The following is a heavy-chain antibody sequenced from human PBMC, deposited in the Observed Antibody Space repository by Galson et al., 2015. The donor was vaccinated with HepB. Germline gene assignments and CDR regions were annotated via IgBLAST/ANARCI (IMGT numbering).Heavy chain of an antibody. D-gene: IGHD6-19*01. Sequence: SLRLSCAASGFTFSNAWMSWVRQAPGKGLEWVGRIKSKTDGGTTDYAAPVKGRFTISRDDSKNTLYLQMNSLKTEDTAVYYCTTAVTSVAGTNYFDYWGQGTLVTVSS. CDR1: GFTFSNAW. J-gene: IGHJ4*02. V-gene: IGHV3-15*01. CDR2: IKSKTDGGTT. CDR3: TTAVTSVAGTNYFDY.